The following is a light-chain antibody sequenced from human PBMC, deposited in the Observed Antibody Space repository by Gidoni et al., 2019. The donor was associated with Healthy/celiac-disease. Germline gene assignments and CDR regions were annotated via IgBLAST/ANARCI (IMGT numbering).Light chain of an antibody. CDR2: VGS. CDR3: LQSLQTPPT. V-gene: IGKV2-28*01. J-gene: IGKJ2*01. CDR1: RRLLHRIGYSF. Sequence: DIVMTQSPLSLPVTPGEPASISCRASRRLLHRIGYSFLDWYVQKPGQAPQLLIYVGSNRASGVPDRFSGSGSGTDFTLKISRVQAEDVGVYYCLQSLQTPPTFGQGTKLEIK.